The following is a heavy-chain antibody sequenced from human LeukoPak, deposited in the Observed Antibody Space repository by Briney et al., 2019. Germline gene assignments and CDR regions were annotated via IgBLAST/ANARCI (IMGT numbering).Heavy chain of an antibody. CDR3: ARVASYDFWSGYRPYYFDY. J-gene: IGHJ4*02. V-gene: IGHV3-7*04. D-gene: IGHD3-3*01. CDR1: GFTFSSYW. CDR2: IKQDGSEK. Sequence: PGGSLRLSRAASGFTFSSYWMSWVRQAPGKGLEWVANIKQDGSEKYYVDSVKGRFTISRDNAKNSLYLQMNSLRAEDTAVYYCARVASYDFWSGYRPYYFDYWGQGTLVTVSS.